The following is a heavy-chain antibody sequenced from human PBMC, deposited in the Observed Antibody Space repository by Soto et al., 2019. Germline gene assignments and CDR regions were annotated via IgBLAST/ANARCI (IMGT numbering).Heavy chain of an antibody. D-gene: IGHD2-2*03. Sequence: GGALRLSCAASGFTFSSCAMHWVRQAPGKGLEWVAVVSYDGTNKYYADSVKGRFTISRDSSKNTLNLQMNSLRTEDTAVYYCARGGYCNSTSRYRYGMDVWCQGPTLTVSS. CDR2: VSYDGTNK. CDR1: GFTFSSCA. J-gene: IGHJ6*02. V-gene: IGHV3-30-3*01. CDR3: ARGGYCNSTSRYRYGMDV.